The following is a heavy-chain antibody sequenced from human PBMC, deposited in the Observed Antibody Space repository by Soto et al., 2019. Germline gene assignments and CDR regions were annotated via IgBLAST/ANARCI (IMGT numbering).Heavy chain of an antibody. Sequence: SETLSLTCTVSGGSISSGGYYCSWIRQHPGKGLEWIGYIYYGGSTYYNPSLKSRVTISVDTSKNQFSLKLSSVTAAHTAVYYCARLVVVGATRISFDLWGPGTLVTVS. V-gene: IGHV4-31*03. D-gene: IGHD2-15*01. CDR2: IYYGGST. CDR1: GGSISSGGYY. CDR3: ARLVVVGATRISFDL. J-gene: IGHJ5*02.